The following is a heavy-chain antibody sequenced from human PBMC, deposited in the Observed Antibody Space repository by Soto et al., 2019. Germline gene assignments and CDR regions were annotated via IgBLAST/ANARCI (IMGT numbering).Heavy chain of an antibody. CDR1: GFTFSRYS. CDR2: FSSTTNYI. V-gene: IGHV3-21*01. Sequence: GESLRLSCAASGFTFSRYSMNWVRQAPGKGLEWVSSFSSTTNYIYYADSMKGRFTVSRDNAKNSVYLDMNSLSAEDTAVYYCARESEDLTSNFDYWGQGTLVTVSS. CDR3: ARESEDLTSNFDY. J-gene: IGHJ4*02.